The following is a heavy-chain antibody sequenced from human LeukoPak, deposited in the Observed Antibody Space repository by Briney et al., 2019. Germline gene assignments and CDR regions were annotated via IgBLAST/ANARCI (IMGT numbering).Heavy chain of an antibody. CDR3: ARVTSLTGTIFDS. CDR2: ISSNGGST. J-gene: IGHJ4*02. V-gene: IGHV3-64D*06. D-gene: IGHD1-7*01. CDR1: GFTFSSYA. Sequence: PGGSLRLSCSASGFTFSSYAMHWVRQAPGKGLEYVSAISSNGGSTYYADSVKGRFTISRDNSKNTLYLQMSSLRAEDTAVYYCARVTSLTGTIFDSWGQGTLVTVSS.